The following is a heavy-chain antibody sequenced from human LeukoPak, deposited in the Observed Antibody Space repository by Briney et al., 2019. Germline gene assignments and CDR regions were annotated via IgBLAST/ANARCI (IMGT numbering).Heavy chain of an antibody. V-gene: IGHV4-38-2*02. CDR1: GYSISSGYY. J-gene: IGHJ5*02. Sequence: PSETLSLTCTVSGYSISSGYYWGWIRPPPGKGLEWVGGIYHSGRTYYNPSLKRRVTISVDSSKNQFSLKLSSVTAADTAVYYCARDKARGIATSQGWFDPWGQGTLVTVSS. CDR2: IYHSGRT. D-gene: IGHD6-13*01. CDR3: ARDKARGIATSQGWFDP.